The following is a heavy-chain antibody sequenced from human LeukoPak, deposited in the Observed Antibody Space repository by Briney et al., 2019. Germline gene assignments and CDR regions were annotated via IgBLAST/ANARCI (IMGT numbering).Heavy chain of an antibody. CDR3: ARISREEMATDAFDI. D-gene: IGHD5-24*01. CDR1: GGPFSSYA. CDR2: IIPIFGTT. Sequence: ASVKVSCKASGGPFSSYAISWVRQAPGQGLEWMGGIIPIFGTTNYAQKFQGRVTITADKSTTTAYMELSSLRSEDTAVYHCARISREEMATDAFDIWGQGTMVTVSS. V-gene: IGHV1-69*06. J-gene: IGHJ3*02.